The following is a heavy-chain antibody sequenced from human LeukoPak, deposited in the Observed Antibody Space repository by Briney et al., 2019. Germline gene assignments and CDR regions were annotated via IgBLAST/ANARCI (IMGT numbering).Heavy chain of an antibody. V-gene: IGHV4-59*01. D-gene: IGHD3-22*01. Sequence: PSETLSLTCSVSGGSISGYYWSWIRQSPGKGLEWIAYIYYSGSTNYNPSLKSRVTISVDTSKNQFSLKLSSVTAADTARYYCARATDASSGYFWFDPWGQGTLVTVSS. CDR1: GGSISGYY. CDR3: ARATDASSGYFWFDP. J-gene: IGHJ5*02. CDR2: IYYSGST.